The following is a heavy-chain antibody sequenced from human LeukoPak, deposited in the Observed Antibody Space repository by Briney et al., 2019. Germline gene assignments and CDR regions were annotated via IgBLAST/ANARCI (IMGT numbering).Heavy chain of an antibody. CDR2: IYYSGVT. D-gene: IGHD1-14*01. J-gene: IGHJ4*02. CDR1: SGSISGHY. CDR3: ARDPRSGYYFDY. V-gene: IGHV4-59*11. Sequence: TSETLSLTCTVSSGSISGHYWSWVRQPPGKGLEWIAYIYYSGVTKYNPSLKSRVTLSVDTSKNQFSLKLSSVTAADTAVYYCARDPRSGYYFDYWGQGTLVTVSS.